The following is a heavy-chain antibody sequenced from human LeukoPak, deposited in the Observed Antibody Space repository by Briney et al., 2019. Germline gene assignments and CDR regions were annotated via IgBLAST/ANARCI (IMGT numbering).Heavy chain of an antibody. D-gene: IGHD1-1*01. CDR1: GFTFSSYG. J-gene: IGHJ4*02. CDR2: IWYDGSNK. CDR3: AKESRYTNYYFDY. V-gene: IGHV3-33*06. Sequence: PGRSLRLSCAASGFTFSSYGMHWVRQAPGKGLEWVAVIWYDGSNKYYADSVKGRLTISRDNSKNTLYLQMNSLRAEDTAVYYCAKESRYTNYYFDYWGPRTLVTVSS.